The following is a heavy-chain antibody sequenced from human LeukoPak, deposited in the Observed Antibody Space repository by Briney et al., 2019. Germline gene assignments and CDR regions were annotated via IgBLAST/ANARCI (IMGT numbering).Heavy chain of an antibody. V-gene: IGHV4-61*02. J-gene: IGHJ4*02. CDR3: ARDLGSSSLGYFDY. Sequence: SETLSLTCTVSGGSISSGSYYWRWIRQPAGKGLEWIGRIYTSGSTNYNPSLKSRVTISVDTSKNQFSLKLSSVTAADTAVYYCARDLGSSSLGYFDYWGQGTLVTVSS. D-gene: IGHD6-6*01. CDR2: IYTSGST. CDR1: GGSISSGSYY.